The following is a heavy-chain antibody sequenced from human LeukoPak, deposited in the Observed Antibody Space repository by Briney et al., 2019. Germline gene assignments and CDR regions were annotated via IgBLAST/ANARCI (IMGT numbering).Heavy chain of an antibody. Sequence: SETLSLTCTVSGDSISSYYWSWIRQPPGKGLEWIGYIYYSGGTDYNPSLKSRVTTSVDTSKNQFSLKLRSVTAADTAVYYCARHVAISGPYDASDIWGQGTMVTVSP. CDR2: IYYSGGT. V-gene: IGHV4-59*08. J-gene: IGHJ3*02. D-gene: IGHD3-3*02. CDR1: GDSISSYY. CDR3: ARHVAISGPYDASDI.